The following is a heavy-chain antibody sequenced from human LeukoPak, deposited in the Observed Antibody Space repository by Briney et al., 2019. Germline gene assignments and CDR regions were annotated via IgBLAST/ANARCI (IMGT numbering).Heavy chain of an antibody. D-gene: IGHD3-22*01. CDR2: ISAYNGDT. CDR1: GFPFGSYG. CDR3: ARELGFYFDNSGYYYFDS. J-gene: IGHJ4*02. Sequence: ASVKVSCKSSGFPFGSYGISWVRQAPGEGLEWMGWISAYNGDTNYAQKFQGRVTMTTDTSTGTAYLELRSLTSDDTAVYYCARELGFYFDNSGYYYFDSWGQGTPVTVS. V-gene: IGHV1-18*01.